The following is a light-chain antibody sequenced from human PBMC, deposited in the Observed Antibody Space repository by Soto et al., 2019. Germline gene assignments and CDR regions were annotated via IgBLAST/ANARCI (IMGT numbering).Light chain of an antibody. CDR1: QSVYSN. J-gene: IGKJ4*01. Sequence: EIVMTQSPATLSMSPGERATLSCRASQSVYSNLAWYQQKPGQAPRLLIYGASTRGTGIPARFSGRGSGTEFTLTLSSLESEDFAIYYCQQYNKWPLTFGGGTKVEIK. V-gene: IGKV3-15*01. CDR2: GAS. CDR3: QQYNKWPLT.